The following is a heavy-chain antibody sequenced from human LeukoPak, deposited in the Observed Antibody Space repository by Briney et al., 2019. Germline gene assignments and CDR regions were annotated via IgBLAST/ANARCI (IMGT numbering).Heavy chain of an antibody. V-gene: IGHV3-33*08. Sequence: GGSLRLSCAASGFTFSSYGMHWVRQAPGKGLEWVAVIWHDGSKYYGDSVKGRFTISRDNSKNTLYLQMNSLRADDTAVYYCAREPTGYFDYWGQGTLVTVSS. J-gene: IGHJ4*02. CDR1: GFTFSSYG. CDR3: AREPTGYFDY. CDR2: IWHDGSK. D-gene: IGHD1-14*01.